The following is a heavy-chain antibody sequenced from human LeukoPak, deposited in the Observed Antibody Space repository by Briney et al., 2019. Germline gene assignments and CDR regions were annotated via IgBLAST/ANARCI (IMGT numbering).Heavy chain of an antibody. CDR3: ARHRSYSSSWRNYYYYYMDV. CDR2: IYYSGST. V-gene: IGHV4-39*01. D-gene: IGHD6-13*01. J-gene: IGHJ6*03. Sequence: PSETLSLTCTVSGGSISSSSYYWGWIRQPPGKGLEWIGSIYYSGSTYYNPSLKSRVTISVDTSKNQFSLKLSSVTAADTAVYYCARHRSYSSSWRNYYYYYMDVWGKGTTVTISS. CDR1: GGSISSSSYY.